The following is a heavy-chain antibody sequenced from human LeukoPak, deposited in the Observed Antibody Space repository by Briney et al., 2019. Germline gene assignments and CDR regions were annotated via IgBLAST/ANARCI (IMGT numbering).Heavy chain of an antibody. D-gene: IGHD3-3*01. V-gene: IGHV1-2*02. CDR3: ARGTYDFWSGYYVYFDY. CDR2: INPNSGGT. Sequence: ASVKVSCKASGYTFTGYYMHWVRQAPGQGLEWMGWINPNSGGTNYAQKFQGRVTMTRDTSTSTAYMELSRLRSDDAAVYYCARGTYDFWSGYYVYFDYWGQGTLVTVSS. J-gene: IGHJ4*02. CDR1: GYTFTGYY.